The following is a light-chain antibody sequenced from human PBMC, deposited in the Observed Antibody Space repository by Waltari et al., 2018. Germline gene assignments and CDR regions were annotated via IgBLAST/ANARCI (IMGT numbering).Light chain of an antibody. CDR1: QSISDW. CDR3: QQYDRFSGT. V-gene: IGKV1-5*03. CDR2: KVS. Sequence: DIQMTQSPPTLSASVGYRVTITCRASQSISDWLAWYQQKPGTAPKLLIYKVSKLESGVPSRFSGSGSGTEFTLTISSLQPDDFATYYCQQYDRFSGTFGPGTKVEIK. J-gene: IGKJ1*01.